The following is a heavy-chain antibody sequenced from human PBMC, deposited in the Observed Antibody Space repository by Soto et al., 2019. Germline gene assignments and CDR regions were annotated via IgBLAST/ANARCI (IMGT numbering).Heavy chain of an antibody. V-gene: IGHV1-69*12. D-gene: IGHD6-13*01. CDR2: IIPIFGTA. J-gene: IGHJ6*02. CDR3: ARAKGGPGSWFGYYYGMDV. Sequence: QVQLVQSGAEVKKPGSSVKVSCKASGGTFSSYAISWVRQAPGQGLEWMGGIIPIFGTANYAQKFQGRVTITADESTSTAYMELSSLRSEDTAVYYCARAKGGPGSWFGYYYGMDVWGQGTTVTVSS. CDR1: GGTFSSYA.